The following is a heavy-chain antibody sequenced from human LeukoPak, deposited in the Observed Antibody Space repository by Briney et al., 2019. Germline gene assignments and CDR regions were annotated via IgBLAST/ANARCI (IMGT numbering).Heavy chain of an antibody. CDR1: GFTFSSYS. Sequence: GGSLRLSCAASGFTFSSYSINWVRQAPRKGLEWVSSISSSGKNIFYADSVKGRFTISRDNANNSLFLQMNSLRGEDTAVYYCARDPTSGSHPHFDFWGQGILVTVSS. J-gene: IGHJ4*02. D-gene: IGHD1-26*01. V-gene: IGHV3-21*01. CDR2: ISSSGKNI. CDR3: ARDPTSGSHPHFDF.